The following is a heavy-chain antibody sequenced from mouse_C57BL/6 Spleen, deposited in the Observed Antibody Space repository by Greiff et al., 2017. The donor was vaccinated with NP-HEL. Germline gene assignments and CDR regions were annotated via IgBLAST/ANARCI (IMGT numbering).Heavy chain of an antibody. CDR3: ALNTVGYYGSSYPFAY. CDR1: GYTFTSYW. D-gene: IGHD1-1*01. CDR2: IHPSDSDT. V-gene: IGHV1-74*01. J-gene: IGHJ3*01. Sequence: QLQQPGAELVKPGASVKVSCKASGYTFTSYWMHWVKQRPGQGLEWIGRIHPSDSDTNYNQKFKGKATLTVDKSSSTAYMQLSSLTSADSAVYYCALNTVGYYGSSYPFAYWGQGTLVTVSA.